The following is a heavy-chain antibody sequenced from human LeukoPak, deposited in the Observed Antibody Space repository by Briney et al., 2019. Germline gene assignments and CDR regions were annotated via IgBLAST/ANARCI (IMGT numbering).Heavy chain of an antibody. J-gene: IGHJ4*02. V-gene: IGHV3-74*01. D-gene: IGHD4-11*01. CDR2: INTDGSST. CDR3: ASEGPDYSNYPDY. Sequence: GGSLRLSCAASGFTFSSYWMHWVRQAPGKGLVWVSRINTDGSSTSYADSVKGRFTISRDNAKNTLYLQMNSLRAEDTAVYYCASEGPDYSNYPDYWGQGTLVTVSS. CDR1: GFTFSSYW.